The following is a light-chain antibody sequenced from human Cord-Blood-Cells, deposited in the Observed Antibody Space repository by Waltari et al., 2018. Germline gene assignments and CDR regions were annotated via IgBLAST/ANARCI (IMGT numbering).Light chain of an antibody. J-gene: IGLJ3*02. V-gene: IGLV2-14*01. CDR3: SSYTSSSTLWV. Sequence: QSALNQPASVSGSPGQSITISCTVTSSDVGGNNYVPWNQQHPGKAPKLMIYDVSNRPSGVSNRFSGSKSGNTASLTISGLQAEDEADYYCSSYTSSSTLWVFGGGTKLTVL. CDR2: DVS. CDR1: SSDVGGNNY.